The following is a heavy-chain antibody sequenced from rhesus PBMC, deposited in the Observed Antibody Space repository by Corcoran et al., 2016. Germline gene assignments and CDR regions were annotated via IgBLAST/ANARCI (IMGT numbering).Heavy chain of an antibody. CDR2: ISYTVKTI. CDR1: GFPFSSYD. V-gene: IGHV3-136*01. D-gene: IGHD4-17*01. CDR3: TLRRALTTDY. J-gene: IGHJ4*01. Sequence: EVQLVESGGGLVQPGGSLRLSCAASGFPFSSYDISWVRRAPGKGLGGFSYISYTVKTISYADSVKGRFTISRDNAKNSLSLQMSSLRAEDTAVYYCTLRRALTTDYWGQGVLVTVSS.